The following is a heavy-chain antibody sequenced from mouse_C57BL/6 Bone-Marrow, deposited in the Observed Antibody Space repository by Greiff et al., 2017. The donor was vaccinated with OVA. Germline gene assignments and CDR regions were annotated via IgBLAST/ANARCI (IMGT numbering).Heavy chain of an antibody. D-gene: IGHD2-10*02. CDR3: ATGGDMYGNFYFDY. CDR2: ISYDGSN. CDR1: GYSITSGYY. J-gene: IGHJ2*01. V-gene: IGHV3-6*01. Sequence: EVKLLESGPGLVKPSQSLSLTCSVTGYSITSGYYWNWIRQFPGNKLEWMGYISYDGSNNYNPSLKNRISITRDTSKNQFFLKLNSVTTEDTATYYCATGGDMYGNFYFDYWGQGTTLTVSS.